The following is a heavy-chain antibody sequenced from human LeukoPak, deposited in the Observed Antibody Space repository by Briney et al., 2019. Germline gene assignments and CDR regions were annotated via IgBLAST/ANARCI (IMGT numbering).Heavy chain of an antibody. CDR3: AKEGITMVRGDPNKNRGYYGMDV. CDR1: GFTFSSHW. J-gene: IGHJ6*02. Sequence: GGSLRLSCAASGFTFSSHWMSWVRQAPGKGLEWVANIKQDGSEKYYADSVKGRFTISRDNSKNTLYLQMNSLRAEDTAVYYCAKEGITMVRGDPNKNRGYYGMDVWGQGTTVTVSS. CDR2: IKQDGSEK. V-gene: IGHV3-7*01. D-gene: IGHD3-10*01.